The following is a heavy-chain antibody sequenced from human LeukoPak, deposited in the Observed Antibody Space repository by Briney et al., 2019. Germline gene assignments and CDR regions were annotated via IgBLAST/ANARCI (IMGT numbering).Heavy chain of an antibody. J-gene: IGHJ4*02. D-gene: IGHD6-19*01. V-gene: IGHV4-59*01. CDR2: IFYTGTT. CDR3: ARETSLAGFASGLGFNY. Sequence: PSDTLSLTCTVSGASLSTYHWSWIRQPPGRGLEWLGSIFYTGTTNYNPSLKSRLSLSIDTSRDQFSLELRSVTAGDTATYYCARETSLAGFASGLGFNYWGQGILVSVSS. CDR1: GASLSTYH.